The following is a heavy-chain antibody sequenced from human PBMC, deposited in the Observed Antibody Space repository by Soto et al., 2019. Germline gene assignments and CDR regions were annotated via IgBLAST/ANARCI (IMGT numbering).Heavy chain of an antibody. V-gene: IGHV3-30*18. J-gene: IGHJ4*02. Sequence: QVQLVESGGGVVQPGRSLRLSCAASGFTFSSYGMHWVRQAPGKGLEWVAVISYDGSNKYYADSVKGRFTISRDNSKNTLYLQMNSLRAEDTAVYYCAKEGDSSGPFDYWGQGTLVTVSS. CDR3: AKEGDSSGPFDY. D-gene: IGHD3-22*01. CDR2: ISYDGSNK. CDR1: GFTFSSYG.